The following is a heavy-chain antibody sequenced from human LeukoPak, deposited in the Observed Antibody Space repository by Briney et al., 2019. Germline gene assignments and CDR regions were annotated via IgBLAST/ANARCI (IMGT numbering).Heavy chain of an antibody. Sequence: PGGSLRLSCAASGFTFSSYGMHWVRQAPGKGLEWVAVISYDGSNKYYADSVKGRFTISRDNSKNTLYLQMNSLRAEDTAVYYCAKPYSSSWHASVDYYFDYWGQGTLVTVSS. CDR1: GFTFSSYG. CDR3: AKPYSSSWHASVDYYFDY. V-gene: IGHV3-30*18. CDR2: ISYDGSNK. J-gene: IGHJ4*02. D-gene: IGHD6-13*01.